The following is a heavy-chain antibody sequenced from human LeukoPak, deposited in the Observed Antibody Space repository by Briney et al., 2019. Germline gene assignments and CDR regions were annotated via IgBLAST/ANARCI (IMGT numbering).Heavy chain of an antibody. D-gene: IGHD2-2*01. CDR2: INPNDGDT. J-gene: IGHJ4*02. CDR1: GYTFTDYY. Sequence: ASVKVSCKASGYTFTDYYMHWVRQAPGQGFEWMGWINPNDGDTSYAQKFQGRVTMTRDTSISTAHMEVSRLRSDDTAVYCCARANFLYCSSSTCLFDYWGQGTLVTVSS. CDR3: ARANFLYCSSSTCLFDY. V-gene: IGHV1-2*02.